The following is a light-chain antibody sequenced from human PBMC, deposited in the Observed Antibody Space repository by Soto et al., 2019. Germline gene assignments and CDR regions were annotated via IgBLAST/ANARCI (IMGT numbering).Light chain of an antibody. J-gene: IGLJ2*01. CDR3: QSYDNTNVMV. V-gene: IGLV6-57*03. CDR1: GGSIASNY. Sequence: NFMLTQPHSVSESPGKTVTISCTRSGGSIASNYVQWYQQRPDSAPTPLIYEDNQRPSGVPDRFSGSLDTSSNSASLTISGLRTEDEADYYCQSYDNTNVMVFGGGTKLTVL. CDR2: EDN.